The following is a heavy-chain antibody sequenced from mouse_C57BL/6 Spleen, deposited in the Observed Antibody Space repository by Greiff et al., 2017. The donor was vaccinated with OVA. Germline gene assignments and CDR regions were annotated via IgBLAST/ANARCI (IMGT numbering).Heavy chain of an antibody. CDR2: IDPENGDT. J-gene: IGHJ4*01. CDR3: TTGGYDDYYAMDY. V-gene: IGHV14-4*01. CDR1: GFNIKDDY. Sequence: EVKLQQSGAELVRPGASVKLSCTASGFNIKDDYMHWVKQRPEQGLEWIGWIDPENGDTEYASKFQGKATITADTSSNTAYLQLSSLTSEDTAVYYCTTGGYDDYYAMDYWGQGTSVTVSS. D-gene: IGHD2-2*01.